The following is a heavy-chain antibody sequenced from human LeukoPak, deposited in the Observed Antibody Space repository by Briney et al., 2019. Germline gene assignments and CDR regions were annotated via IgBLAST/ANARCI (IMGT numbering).Heavy chain of an antibody. CDR2: IYKSGST. Sequence: PSETLSLTCTVSGGSISGNAWSWIRQTPEKGLEWIGYIYKSGSTKYNPSLKSRVTMSVDTSKNQFSLNLTSVTAADTAVFYCARSVSAYAGRGWFDPWGQGTLVTVSS. V-gene: IGHV4-59*12. CDR1: GGSISGNA. CDR3: ARSVSAYAGRGWFDP. D-gene: IGHD5-12*01. J-gene: IGHJ5*02.